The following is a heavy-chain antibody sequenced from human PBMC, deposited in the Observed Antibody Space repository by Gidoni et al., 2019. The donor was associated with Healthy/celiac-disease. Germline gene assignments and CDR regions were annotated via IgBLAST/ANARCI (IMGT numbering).Heavy chain of an antibody. D-gene: IGHD2-15*01. V-gene: IGHV1-58*02. CDR1: GFTFTSSA. CDR2: IVVGSGNT. J-gene: IGHJ3*02. CDR3: AAPEGVVAATSDVFDI. Sequence: QMQLVQSGPEVKKPVTSVKVSCKASGFTFTSSAMQWVRQARGQRLEWIGWIVVGSGNTNYAQKFQERVTITRDMSTSTAYMELSSLRSEDTAVYYCAAPEGVVAATSDVFDIWGQGTMVTVSS.